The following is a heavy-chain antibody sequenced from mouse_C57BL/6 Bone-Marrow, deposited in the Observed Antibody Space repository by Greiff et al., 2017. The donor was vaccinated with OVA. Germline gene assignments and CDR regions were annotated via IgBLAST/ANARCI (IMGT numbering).Heavy chain of an antibody. CDR2: IYPGGGYT. D-gene: IGHD2-3*01. J-gene: IGHJ2*01. CDR3: ARWGFWDGYCYFDY. V-gene: IGHV1-63*01. Sequence: VQLQQSGAELVRPGTSVKMSCKASGYTFTNYWIGWAKQRPGHGLEWIGDIYPGGGYTNYNEKFKGKATLTADKSSSTAYMQFSSLTSEDSAIYYCARWGFWDGYCYFDYWGQGTTLTVSS. CDR1: GYTFTNYW.